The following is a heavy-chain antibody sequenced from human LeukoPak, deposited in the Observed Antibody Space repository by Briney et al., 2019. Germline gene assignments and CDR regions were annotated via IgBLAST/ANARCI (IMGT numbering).Heavy chain of an antibody. Sequence: MTSETLSLTCTVSGGSISSYYWSWIRQSPGKGLEGIGYIYYSGSTNYNPSLKSRVTISIDTSKKQFSLKLSSVTAADTAVYYCARVTYYFDTSGYYYSYYYMDVWGKGTTV. CDR1: GGSISSYY. CDR2: IYYSGST. J-gene: IGHJ6*03. V-gene: IGHV4-59*01. D-gene: IGHD3-22*01. CDR3: ARVTYYFDTSGYYYSYYYMDV.